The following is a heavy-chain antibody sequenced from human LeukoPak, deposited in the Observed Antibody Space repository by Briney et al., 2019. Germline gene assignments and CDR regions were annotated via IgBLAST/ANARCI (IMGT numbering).Heavy chain of an antibody. CDR1: GASVRGSY. V-gene: IGHV4-34*01. J-gene: IGHJ4*02. CDR2: ISHRGRT. D-gene: IGHD3-3*01. Sequence: SEPLSPTCAVHGASVRGSYWSWIRQPPGKGLEWMGEISHRGRTHYSPSLSGRGTMSVDTAKNQFALEVDSVTAADTAVYYCARIPLYFLEPFDYWGQGILVTVSS. CDR3: ARIPLYFLEPFDY.